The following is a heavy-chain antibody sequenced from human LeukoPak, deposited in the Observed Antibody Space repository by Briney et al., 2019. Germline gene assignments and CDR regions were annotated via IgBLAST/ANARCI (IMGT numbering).Heavy chain of an antibody. CDR2: INHSGST. J-gene: IGHJ4*02. CDR3: ARADGYEGFDH. Sequence: ASETLSLTCAVSGGSFSVYYWSWIRQPPGKGLEWIGEINHSGSTHYNPSLQSRVTISVDTSKNQFSLKLSSVTAADTAVYYCARADGYEGFDHWGQGTLVTVSS. D-gene: IGHD5-12*01. V-gene: IGHV4-34*01. CDR1: GGSFSVYY.